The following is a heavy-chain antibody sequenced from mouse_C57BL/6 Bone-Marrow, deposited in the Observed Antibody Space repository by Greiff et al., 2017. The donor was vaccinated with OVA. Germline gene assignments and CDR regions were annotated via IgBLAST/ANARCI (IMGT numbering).Heavy chain of an antibody. Sequence: VQLQQPGAELVKPGASVKLSCKASGYTFTSYWMQWVKQRPGQGLEWIGEIDPSDSYTNYNQKFKGKATLTVDTSSSTAYMQLSSLTSEDSAVYYCARSYYYWYFDVWGTGTTVTVSS. J-gene: IGHJ1*03. D-gene: IGHD1-1*01. CDR2: IDPSDSYT. V-gene: IGHV1-50*01. CDR1: GYTFTSYW. CDR3: ARSYYYWYFDV.